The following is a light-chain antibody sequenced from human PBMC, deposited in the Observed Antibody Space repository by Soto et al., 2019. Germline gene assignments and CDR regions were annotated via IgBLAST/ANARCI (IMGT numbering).Light chain of an antibody. Sequence: PGERATLSCGASQSFSSYLAWYQQKPGLAPRLLIYDASSRATGIPDRFSGSGSGTDFTLTISRLEPEDFAVYHCQQYHNWPSWTFGQGTKVEAK. CDR1: QSFSSY. CDR2: DAS. V-gene: IGKV3D-20*01. J-gene: IGKJ1*01. CDR3: QQYHNWPSWT.